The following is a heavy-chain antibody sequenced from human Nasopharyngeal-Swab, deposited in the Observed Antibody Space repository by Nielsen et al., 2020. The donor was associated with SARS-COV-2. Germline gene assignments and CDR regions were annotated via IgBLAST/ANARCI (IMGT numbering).Heavy chain of an antibody. J-gene: IGHJ4*02. CDR1: GYTFTSYG. CDR3: ARDPDYGDYVDY. CDR2: ISAYNGNT. V-gene: IGHV1-18*01. Sequence: ASVKVSCKASGYTFTSYGISWVRQAPGQGLEWMGWISAYNGNTNYAQKLQGRVTMTTDTSASTAYTELRSLRSDDTAVYYCARDPDYGDYVDYWGQGTLVTVSS. D-gene: IGHD4-17*01.